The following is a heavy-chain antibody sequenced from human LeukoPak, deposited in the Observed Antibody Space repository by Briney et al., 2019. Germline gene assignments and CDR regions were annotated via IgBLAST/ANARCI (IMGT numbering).Heavy chain of an antibody. J-gene: IGHJ5*02. D-gene: IGHD3-10*01. Sequence: ASVKVSCKASGYTFTDNYIHCMRQAPGQGPEWMGWIYPKSGGTNSAQKFQGRVTLTRDTSISTTYMELTGLRSDDTAVYYCARIAGSGSLNWFDPWGQGTLVIVSS. CDR2: IYPKSGGT. CDR3: ARIAGSGSLNWFDP. V-gene: IGHV1-2*02. CDR1: GYTFTDNY.